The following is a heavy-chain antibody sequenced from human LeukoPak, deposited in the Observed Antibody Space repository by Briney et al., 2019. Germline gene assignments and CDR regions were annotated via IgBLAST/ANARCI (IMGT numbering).Heavy chain of an antibody. CDR1: GFTFSSYA. CDR2: ISGSGGST. D-gene: IGHD2-21*02. V-gene: IGHV3-23*01. Sequence: GGSLRLSCAASGFTFSSYAMSWVRQAPGKGLEWVSAISGSGGSTYYADSVKGRFTISRDNSKNTLYLQMNSLRAEDTAVYCCAKAPGRGVVVTARLCPLDYWGQGTLVTVSS. J-gene: IGHJ4*02. CDR3: AKAPGRGVVVTARLCPLDY.